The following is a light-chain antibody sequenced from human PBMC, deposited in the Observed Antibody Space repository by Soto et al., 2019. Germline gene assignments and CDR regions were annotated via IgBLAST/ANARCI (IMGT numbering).Light chain of an antibody. J-gene: IGKJ4*01. Sequence: EIVMTQSPATLSVSPGERATLSCRASQKIGRNLFWYQQIPGQAPRLLFYDASTRATGIPARFSASGSGTEFTLTITSLQSEDFAVYYCQQYNPWPHPFGGGTKVDIK. CDR1: QKIGRN. CDR3: QQYNPWPHP. V-gene: IGKV3-15*01. CDR2: DAS.